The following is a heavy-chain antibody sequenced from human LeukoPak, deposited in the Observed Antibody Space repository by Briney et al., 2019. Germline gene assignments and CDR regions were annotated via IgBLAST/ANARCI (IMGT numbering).Heavy chain of an antibody. D-gene: IGHD6-13*01. Sequence: GGSLRLSCAASGFTFSNYWMHWVRQAPGKGLIWVSRVNSDGSNTIYAVSVKGRFTISRVNPKNTLYLQMDSLRVEDTAVYFCARGSSSPDPWGQGTLVTVSS. V-gene: IGHV3-74*01. CDR1: GFTFSNYW. CDR2: VNSDGSNT. J-gene: IGHJ5*02. CDR3: ARGSSSPDP.